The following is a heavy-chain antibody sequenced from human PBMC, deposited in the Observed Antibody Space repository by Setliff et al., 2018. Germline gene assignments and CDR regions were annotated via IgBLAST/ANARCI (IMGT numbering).Heavy chain of an antibody. CDR1: GYTFTDYP. D-gene: IGHD3-10*01. CDR3: ARGSSATSPFDS. J-gene: IGHJ4*02. CDR2: IHTMSGES. V-gene: IGHV7-4-1*02. Sequence: ASVKVSCKASGYTFTDYPITWARQAPGQGLEWMGWIHTMSGESTFAQGFTGRFVFSLDASVSTAYLEINNLKGEDTAVYYCARGSSATSPFDSWGQGTLVTVSS.